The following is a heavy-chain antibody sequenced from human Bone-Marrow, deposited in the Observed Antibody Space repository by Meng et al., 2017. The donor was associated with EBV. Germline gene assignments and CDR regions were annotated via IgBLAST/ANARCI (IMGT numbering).Heavy chain of an antibody. D-gene: IGHD5-12*01. CDR2: IIPMFGAA. J-gene: IGHJ4*02. V-gene: IGHV1-69*01. Sequence: QVQLVQSGAEMRKXXXXXKXXGXXSGGTFNRFLISWVRQAPGQGLEWMGGIIPMFGAANYAQNLQGRVTITADGSTSTVYMELNSLRPTDTAVYYCARGEYSGYDGAGYYFDDWGQGTLVTVSS. CDR3: ARGEYSGYDGAGYYFDD. CDR1: GGTFNRFL.